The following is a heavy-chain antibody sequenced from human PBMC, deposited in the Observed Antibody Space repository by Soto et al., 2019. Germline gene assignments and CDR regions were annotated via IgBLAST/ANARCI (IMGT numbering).Heavy chain of an antibody. J-gene: IGHJ4*02. CDR1: GFTFGAYA. D-gene: IGHD5-12*01. CDR2: SRSKGYGGTT. V-gene: IGHV3-49*03. CDR3: TRGMYTAYETAPLFFDF. Sequence: GGYLRLSCTTSGFTFGAYALSWFRQAPGKGLEWVGFSRSKGYGGTTEFAASVRGRFTISRDDSNSIAYLQMNSLKTEDTAVYYCTRGMYTAYETAPLFFDFWGQGTLVTVSS.